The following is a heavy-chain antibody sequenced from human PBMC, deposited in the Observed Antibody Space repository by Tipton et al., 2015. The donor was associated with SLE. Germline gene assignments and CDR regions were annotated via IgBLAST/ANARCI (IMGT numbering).Heavy chain of an antibody. J-gene: IGHJ2*01. CDR3: ARTAGRSVKLWYFDL. D-gene: IGHD5-18*01. V-gene: IGHV4-59*12. CDR2: IYYSGST. Sequence: TLSLTCNVSGGSTSSYYWSWIRQPPGKGLEWIGYIYYSGSTNYNPSLKSRVTISVDTSKNQFSLKLSSVTDVDTAVYYCARTAGRSVKLWYFDLWGRGTLVTVSS. CDR1: GGSTSSYY.